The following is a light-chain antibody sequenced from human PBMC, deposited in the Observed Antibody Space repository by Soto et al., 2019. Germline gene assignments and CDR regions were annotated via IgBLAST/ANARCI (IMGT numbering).Light chain of an antibody. CDR1: QSVSSY. CDR3: QQRSNWPLT. J-gene: IGKJ4*01. V-gene: IGKV3-11*01. CDR2: DAS. Sequence: EIVLTQSPATLSLSLGGRSTLCCRASQSVSSYLAWYQQKPGQSPRLLIYDASNRATGIPARFSGSGSGTDFTLTISSLEPEDFAVYYCQQRSNWPLTFGGGTKVEIK.